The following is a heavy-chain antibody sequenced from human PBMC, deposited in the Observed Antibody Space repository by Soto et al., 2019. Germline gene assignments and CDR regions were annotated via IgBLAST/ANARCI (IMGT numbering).Heavy chain of an antibody. CDR3: ARQAEYNILTGYYYYFDY. Sequence: PGESLKISCKASGYSFSSYWIAWLRQMTGKGLEWMGIIYPGDSDARYSPSFEGQVTISVDESINTAYLQWSYLKASDTAIYYCARQAEYNILTGYYYYFDYWGHGSLVTVSS. CDR2: IYPGDSDA. V-gene: IGHV5-51*01. CDR1: GYSFSSYW. D-gene: IGHD3-9*01. J-gene: IGHJ4*01.